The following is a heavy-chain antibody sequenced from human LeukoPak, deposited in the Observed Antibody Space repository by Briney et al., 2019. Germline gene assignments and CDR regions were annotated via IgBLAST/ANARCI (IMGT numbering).Heavy chain of an antibody. Sequence: SETLSLTCTVSGGSISSYYWSWIRQPPGKGLEWIGYIYYSGSTNYNPSLKSRVTISVDTSKNQFSLKLSSVTAADTAVYYCARCYGDCVSWFDPWGQGTLVTVSS. CDR1: GGSISSYY. CDR2: IYYSGST. CDR3: ARCYGDCVSWFDP. V-gene: IGHV4-59*01. J-gene: IGHJ5*02. D-gene: IGHD4-17*01.